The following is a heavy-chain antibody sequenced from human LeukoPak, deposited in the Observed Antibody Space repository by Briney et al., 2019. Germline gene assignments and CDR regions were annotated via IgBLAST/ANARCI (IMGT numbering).Heavy chain of an antibody. J-gene: IGHJ6*03. CDR1: GGSISSGSYS. CDR2: IHYSGST. Sequence: TSETLSLTCTVSGGSISSGSYSWNWIRQPAGKGLEWIGYIHYSGSTHYNPSLKSRVTISVDTSKNQVSLKLRSVTAADTAVYYCARTTEGYAGGPGYSYYYYMDVWGKGTTVTISS. V-gene: IGHV4-61*10. D-gene: IGHD5-12*01. CDR3: ARTTEGYAGGPGYSYYYYMDV.